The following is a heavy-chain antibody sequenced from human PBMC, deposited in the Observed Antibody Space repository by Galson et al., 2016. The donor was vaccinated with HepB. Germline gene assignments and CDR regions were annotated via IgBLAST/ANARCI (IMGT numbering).Heavy chain of an antibody. Sequence: SVKVSCKASGYTFNNYLINWVRQAPGQGLEWIGWISGFNGNINHAQKFQGRVTLTTDTSTSTAYMELRSLTSDDTAVYYCARGEGGTDYGTNSWYFDLWGRGTLVTVSS. CDR1: GYTFNNYL. CDR2: ISGFNGNI. V-gene: IGHV1-18*01. J-gene: IGHJ2*01. CDR3: ARGEGGTDYGTNSWYFDL. D-gene: IGHD4-17*01.